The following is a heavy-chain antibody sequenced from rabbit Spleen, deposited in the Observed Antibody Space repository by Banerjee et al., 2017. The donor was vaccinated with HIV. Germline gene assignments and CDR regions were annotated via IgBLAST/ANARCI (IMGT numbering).Heavy chain of an antibody. CDR2: IDIGSSGFT. CDR1: GLDFSGDSY. V-gene: IGHV1S40*01. Sequence: QSLEESGGDLVKPGASLTLTCKASGLDFSGDSYDSYMCWVRQAPGKGLEWIACIDIGSSGFTYFASWAKGRFTGTRSTSLNTLTLQLNSLTAADTATYFCARSDVVGTGWSNTGVLGLWGPGTLVTVS. J-gene: IGHJ6*01. D-gene: IGHD7-1*01. CDR3: ARSDVVGTGWSNTGVLGL.